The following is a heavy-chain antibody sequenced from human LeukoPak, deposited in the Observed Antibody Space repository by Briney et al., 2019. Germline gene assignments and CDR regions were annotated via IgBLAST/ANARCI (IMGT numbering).Heavy chain of an antibody. CDR1: GFTFSSYA. CDR2: ISGSGDTT. Sequence: GGSLRLSCAASGFTFSSYAMSWVRQAPGQGLEWVSAISGSGDTTYYADSVKGRFTISRDNSKNTLYLQMNSLRAEDTAIYYCAKDPNYYDGSGYYYHFDNWGQGTLVTVSS. D-gene: IGHD3-22*01. V-gene: IGHV3-23*01. J-gene: IGHJ4*02. CDR3: AKDPNYYDGSGYYYHFDN.